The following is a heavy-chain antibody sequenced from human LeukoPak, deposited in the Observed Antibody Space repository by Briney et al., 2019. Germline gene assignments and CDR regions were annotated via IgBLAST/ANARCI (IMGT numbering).Heavy chain of an antibody. V-gene: IGHV3-74*01. CDR1: GFAFSSYW. J-gene: IGHJ2*01. Sequence: GGSLRLSCAASGFAFSSYWMHWVRQAPGKGLVWVSRINSDGSSTSYADSVKGRFTISRDNAKNTLYLQMNSLRAEDTAVYYCARDLPDSYGPEGNWYFDLWGRGTLVTVSS. CDR2: INSDGSST. CDR3: ARDLPDSYGPEGNWYFDL. D-gene: IGHD5-18*01.